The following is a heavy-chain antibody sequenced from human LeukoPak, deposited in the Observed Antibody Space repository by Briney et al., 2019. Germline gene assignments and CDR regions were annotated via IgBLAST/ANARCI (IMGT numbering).Heavy chain of an antibody. Sequence: GPLRLSSATSGFHFRTHGMHWVRPAPGKGLEWVAVIWDDGSEKYYTGFVEGRFDISRDNSKNTLYLQMNSLRTEDTAVYYCATSYSTGWSRGYFDYWGQGTLVTVSS. CDR3: ATSYSTGWSRGYFDY. CDR1: GFHFRTHG. CDR2: IWDDGSEK. D-gene: IGHD6-19*01. J-gene: IGHJ4*02. V-gene: IGHV3-33*01.